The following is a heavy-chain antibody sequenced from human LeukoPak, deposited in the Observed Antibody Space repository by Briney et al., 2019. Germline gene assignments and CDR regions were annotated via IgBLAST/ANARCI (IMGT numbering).Heavy chain of an antibody. CDR1: GDSVSSNSAA. J-gene: IGHJ4*02. Sequence: SQTLSLTCAISGDSVSSNSAAWNWLRQSPSRGLEWLGRTYYRSKWNNDYAVSVKSRITINPDTSKNQSSLQLNSVTPEDTAVYYCARGTMIVVVKEDYWGQGTLVTVSS. CDR3: ARGTMIVVVKEDY. V-gene: IGHV6-1*01. CDR2: TYYRSKWNN. D-gene: IGHD3-22*01.